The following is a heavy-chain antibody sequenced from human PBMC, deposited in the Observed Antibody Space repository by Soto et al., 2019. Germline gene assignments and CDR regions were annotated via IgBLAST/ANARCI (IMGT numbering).Heavy chain of an antibody. CDR2: TYYRSKWYN. V-gene: IGHV6-1*01. CDR3: ARDSSRVSSYFDY. Sequence: SRGLEWLGRTYYRSKWYNDYAVSVKSRITINPDTSKNQFSLQLNSVTPEDTAVYYCARDSSRVSSYFDYWGQGTLVTVSS. D-gene: IGHD3-16*02. J-gene: IGHJ4*02.